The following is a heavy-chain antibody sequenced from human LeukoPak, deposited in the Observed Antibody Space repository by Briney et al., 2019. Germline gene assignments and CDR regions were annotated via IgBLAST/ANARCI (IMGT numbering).Heavy chain of an antibody. CDR1: GDSVTSSY. J-gene: IGHJ4*02. V-gene: IGHV4-59*08. D-gene: IGHD2-15*01. CDR3: ARLDCVLEGCYNH. CDR2: VSADGTT. Sequence: SETLSLTCSVSGDSVTSSYWNWIRQHPGKGVEWLGYVSADGTTNYSPSLRSRLIMSVDTAKNDISLILMSVTAADTAIYYCARLDCVLEGCYNHWGRGTLVTVAS.